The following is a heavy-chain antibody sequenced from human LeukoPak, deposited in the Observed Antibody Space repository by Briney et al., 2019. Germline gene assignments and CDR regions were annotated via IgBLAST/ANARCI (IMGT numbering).Heavy chain of an antibody. V-gene: IGHV3-21*01. CDR2: ISSSSSYI. CDR1: GFTFSSYS. J-gene: IGHJ4*02. CDR3: AKDRLPAHPVDY. Sequence: GGSLRLSCAASGFTFSSYSMNWVRQAPGKGLEWVSSISSSSSYIYYADSVKGRFTISRDNAKNSLYLQMNSLRAEDTAVYYCAKDRLPAHPVDYWGQGTLVTVSS. D-gene: IGHD2-2*01.